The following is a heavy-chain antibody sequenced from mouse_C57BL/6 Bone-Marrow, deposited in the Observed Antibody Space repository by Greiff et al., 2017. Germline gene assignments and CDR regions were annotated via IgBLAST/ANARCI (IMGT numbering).Heavy chain of an antibody. V-gene: IGHV1-50*01. CDR1: GYTFTSYW. CDR3: ARGWLLHYFDY. J-gene: IGHJ2*01. CDR2: IDPSDSYT. Sequence: QVQLQQPGAELVKPGASVQLSCKASGYTFTSYWMQWVKQRPGQGLEWIGEIDPSDSYTNYNQKFKGKATLTVDTSSSTAYMQRISLTSADSSVYYCARGWLLHYFDYWGQGTTLTVSS. D-gene: IGHD2-3*01.